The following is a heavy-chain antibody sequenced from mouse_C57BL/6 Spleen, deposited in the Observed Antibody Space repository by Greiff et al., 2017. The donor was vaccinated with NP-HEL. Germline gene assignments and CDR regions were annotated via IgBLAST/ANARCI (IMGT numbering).Heavy chain of an antibody. CDR1: GYTFTSYW. V-gene: IGHV1-7*01. CDR2: INPSSGYT. Sequence: VQLQQSGAELAKPGASVKLSCKASGYTFTSYWMHWVKQRPGQGLEWIGYINPSSGYTKYNQKFKDKAILTADKSSSTAYIQLSILTYDDSAVYYCARSDGSSYGYAMDYWGQGTSVTVSS. J-gene: IGHJ4*01. CDR3: ARSDGSSYGYAMDY. D-gene: IGHD1-1*01.